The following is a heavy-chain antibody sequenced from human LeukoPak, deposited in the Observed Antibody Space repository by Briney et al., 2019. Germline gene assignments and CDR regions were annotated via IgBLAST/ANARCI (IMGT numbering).Heavy chain of an antibody. Sequence: GGSLRLSCVASGFTFSGNWMNWVRQAPGKGLVWVSRISGDGSDITYADSVKGRFTVSRDNARNTLYLQMNSLRVEDTAVYYCVSLGGITVTGPYDFDCWGQGTVVTVSS. V-gene: IGHV3-74*03. CDR1: GFTFSGNW. CDR3: VSLGGITVTGPYDFDC. D-gene: IGHD1-20*01. CDR2: ISGDGSDI. J-gene: IGHJ4*02.